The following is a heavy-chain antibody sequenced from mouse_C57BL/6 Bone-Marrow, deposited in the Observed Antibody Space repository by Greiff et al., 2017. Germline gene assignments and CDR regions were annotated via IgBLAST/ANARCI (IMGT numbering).Heavy chain of an antibody. V-gene: IGHV14-4*01. J-gene: IGHJ2*01. CDR3: TTRGTTVVATRGY. Sequence: EVQLQQSGAELVRPGASVTLSCTASGFNIKDDYMHWVKQRPEQGLEWIGWIDPENGDTEYASKFQGKATITADTSSNTAYLQLSSLTSEDTAVYYCTTRGTTVVATRGYWGQGTTLTVSS. CDR1: GFNIKDDY. D-gene: IGHD1-1*01. CDR2: IDPENGDT.